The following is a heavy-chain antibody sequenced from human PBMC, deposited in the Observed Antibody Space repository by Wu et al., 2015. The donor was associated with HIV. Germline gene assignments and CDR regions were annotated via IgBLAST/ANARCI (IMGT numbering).Heavy chain of an antibody. CDR1: GYTFTDYY. J-gene: IGHJ3*02. CDR2: INPNSGGT. V-gene: IGHV1-2*02. D-gene: IGHD2/OR15-2a*01. CDR3: ATRIGGTMEAFNM. Sequence: QVQLVQSGAEVKKPGASVKVSCQASGYTFTDYYIHWLRQAPGQGLEWMGWINPNSGGTNYAQKFHGRVTLTRDTSIGTAYMELSRLTSDDTAVYYCATRIGGTMEAFNMWGQGTLVTVSS.